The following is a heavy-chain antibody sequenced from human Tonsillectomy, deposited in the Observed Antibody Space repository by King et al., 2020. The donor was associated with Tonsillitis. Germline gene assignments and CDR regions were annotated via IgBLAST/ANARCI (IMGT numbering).Heavy chain of an antibody. Sequence: QLVQSGAEVKKPVESLKISCQGSGYSFTSYWIAWVRQMPGKGLEWMGIIYPGDSDTRYSPSFQGQGTISSDKSINTAYLQWSSLKASDTAMYYCARLVGAAAAGTGFDYWGQGTLVTVSS. D-gene: IGHD6-13*01. CDR1: GYSFTSYW. CDR2: IYPGDSDT. V-gene: IGHV5-51*03. CDR3: ARLVGAAAAGTGFDY. J-gene: IGHJ4*02.